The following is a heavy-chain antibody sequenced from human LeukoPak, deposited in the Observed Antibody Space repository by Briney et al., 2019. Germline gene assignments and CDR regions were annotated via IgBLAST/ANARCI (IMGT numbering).Heavy chain of an antibody. D-gene: IGHD6-19*01. CDR1: GFTFSSYG. J-gene: IGHJ4*02. V-gene: IGHV3-30*18. CDR3: AKGLSKQWLVPPEDY. Sequence: GGSLRLSCAASGFTFSSYGMHWVRQAPGNGLEWVAGISYDGSNKYYADSVNGRFTISRDNSKNTLYLQMNSLRAEDTAVYYCAKGLSKQWLVPPEDYWGQGTLVTVSS. CDR2: ISYDGSNK.